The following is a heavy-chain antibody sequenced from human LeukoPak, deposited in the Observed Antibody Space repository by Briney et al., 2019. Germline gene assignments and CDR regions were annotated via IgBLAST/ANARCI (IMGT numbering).Heavy chain of an antibody. Sequence: GGSLRLSCAASGFTVSNSWMSWVRQAPGRGLEWVGRIKSKTDGGTTDYAAPVKGRFTVSRDDSKNTLYLQMNSLRIEDTAVYYCTTTYYYYMDVWGKGTTVTVSS. J-gene: IGHJ6*03. V-gene: IGHV3-15*01. CDR1: GFTVSNSW. CDR2: IKSKTDGGTT. CDR3: TTTYYYYMDV.